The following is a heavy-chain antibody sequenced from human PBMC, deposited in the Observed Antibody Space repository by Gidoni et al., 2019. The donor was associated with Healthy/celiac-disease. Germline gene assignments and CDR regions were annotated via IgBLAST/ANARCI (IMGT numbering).Heavy chain of an antibody. CDR1: GFTFSSYW. CDR2: IKQDGSEK. CDR3: AREYEYSSSPLFDH. Sequence: EVQLVESGGGLVQPGGSLRLSCAASGFTFSSYWISWVRQAPGKGLEWVANIKQDGSEKYYVDSVKDRFTISRDNAKNSLYLQMNSLRAEDTAVYYCAREYEYSSSPLFDHWGQGTLITVSS. D-gene: IGHD6-6*01. J-gene: IGHJ4*02. V-gene: IGHV3-7*01.